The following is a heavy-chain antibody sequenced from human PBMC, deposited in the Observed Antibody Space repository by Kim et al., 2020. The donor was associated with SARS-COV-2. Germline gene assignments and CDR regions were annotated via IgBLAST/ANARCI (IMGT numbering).Heavy chain of an antibody. J-gene: IGHJ5*02. CDR3: ARRYYGSGSYFWFDP. D-gene: IGHD3-10*01. Sequence: PSFQGQVTISADKSISTAYLQWSSLKASDTAMYYCARRYYGSGSYFWFDPWGQGTLVTVSS. V-gene: IGHV5-51*01.